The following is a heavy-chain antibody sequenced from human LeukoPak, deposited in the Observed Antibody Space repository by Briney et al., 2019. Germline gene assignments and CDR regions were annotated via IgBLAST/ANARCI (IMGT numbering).Heavy chain of an antibody. J-gene: IGHJ4*02. CDR3: ARDGSAKKGNNFDY. CDR2: INSDGSRT. CDR1: GFTLSSYW. Sequence: HPGGSLRLSCAASGFTLSSYWMRWVRQAPGKGLVWVSCINSDGSRTNYADSVKGRFTISRDNAKNTLYVQMNSLRAEDTAVYYCARDGSAKKGNNFDYWGQGALVAVSS. D-gene: IGHD1-26*01. V-gene: IGHV3-74*01.